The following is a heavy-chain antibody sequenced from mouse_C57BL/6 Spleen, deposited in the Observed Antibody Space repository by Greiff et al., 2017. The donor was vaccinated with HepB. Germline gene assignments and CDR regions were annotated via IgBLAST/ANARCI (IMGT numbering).Heavy chain of an antibody. CDR1: GFSLTSYG. CDR2: IWSGGST. J-gene: IGHJ3*01. CDR3: AGITTPWFAY. Sequence: VQLQQSGPGLVQPSQSLSITCTVSGFSLTSYGVHWVRQSPGKGLEWLGVIWSGGSTDYNAAFISRLSISKDNSKSQVFFKMNSLQADDTAIYYWAGITTPWFAYWGQGTLVTVSA. V-gene: IGHV2-2*01.